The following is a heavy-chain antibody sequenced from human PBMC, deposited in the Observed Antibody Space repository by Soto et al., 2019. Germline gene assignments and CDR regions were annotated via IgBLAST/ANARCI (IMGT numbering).Heavy chain of an antibody. CDR2: INPNSGGT. J-gene: IGHJ6*02. CDR3: ARDSYNWNLLYYYGMDV. D-gene: IGHD1-20*01. CDR1: GYTFTGYY. V-gene: IGHV1-2*02. Sequence: ASVKVSCKASGYTFTGYYMHWVRQAPGQGLEWMGWINPNSGGTNYAQKFQGRVTMTRDTSISTAYMELSRLRSDDTAVYYCARDSYNWNLLYYYGMDVWGQGTTVT.